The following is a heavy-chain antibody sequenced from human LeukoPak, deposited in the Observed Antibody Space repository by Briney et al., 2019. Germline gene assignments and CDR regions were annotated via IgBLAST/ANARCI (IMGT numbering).Heavy chain of an antibody. CDR1: GFTFSSYA. J-gene: IGHJ3*02. D-gene: IGHD4-17*01. CDR3: ARPQTTVSPFDAFDI. Sequence: GGSLRLSCAASGFTFSSYAMHWVRQAPGKGLEWVVVISYDGSNKYYADSVKGRFTISRDNSKNTLYLQMNSLRAEDTAVYYCARPQTTVSPFDAFDIWGQGTMVTVSS. CDR2: ISYDGSNK. V-gene: IGHV3-30-3*01.